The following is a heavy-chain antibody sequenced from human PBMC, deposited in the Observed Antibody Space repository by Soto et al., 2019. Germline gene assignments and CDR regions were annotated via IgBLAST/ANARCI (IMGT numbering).Heavy chain of an antibody. D-gene: IGHD6-13*01. CDR1: GATFSSYA. J-gene: IGHJ6*02. Sequence: SLKVSCKASGATFSSYAISWVRQAPGQGLEWMGGIIPIFSTANYAQKFQGRVTITADESTSTAYMELSILRSEDTAGYYCTRARAQDSSPPAVWGQGTTVTVSS. V-gene: IGHV1-69*13. CDR2: IIPIFSTA. CDR3: TRARAQDSSPPAV.